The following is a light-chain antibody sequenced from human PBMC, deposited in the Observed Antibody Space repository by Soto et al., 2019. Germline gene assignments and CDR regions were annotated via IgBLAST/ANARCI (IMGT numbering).Light chain of an antibody. CDR1: SSDVGAYNF. Sequence: QSVLTQPASVSGSLGQSITFSCTGSSSDVGAYNFVSWYQQHPGKAPKLIISEVSDRPSGVSDRFSGSKSGNTASLSISGLQAEDEADYYCTSYTTSSTYVFGTGTKLTVL. CDR3: TSYTTSSTYV. V-gene: IGLV2-14*01. CDR2: EVS. J-gene: IGLJ1*01.